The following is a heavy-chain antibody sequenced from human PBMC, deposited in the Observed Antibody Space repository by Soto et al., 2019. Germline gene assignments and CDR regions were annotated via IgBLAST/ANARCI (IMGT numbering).Heavy chain of an antibody. CDR2: IRSKANSYAT. V-gene: IGHV3-73*02. J-gene: IGHJ5*02. Sequence: EVQLVESGGGLVQPGGSLKLSWSASGFTFSGSAMHWVRQASGNGLEWVGRIRSKANSYATAYAASVKGRFTISRDDSKNTADMKMNSRQTEDTAVYYCTRPGRYSSSWYGWFDPWGQGTLVTVSS. CDR1: GFTFSGSA. D-gene: IGHD6-13*01. CDR3: TRPGRYSSSWYGWFDP.